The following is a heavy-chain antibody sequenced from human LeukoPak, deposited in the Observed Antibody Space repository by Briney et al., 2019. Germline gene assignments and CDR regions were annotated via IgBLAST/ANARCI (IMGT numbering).Heavy chain of an antibody. CDR2: ISGSGDST. CDR1: GFAFSNNA. V-gene: IGHV3-23*01. Sequence: PGGPLRLSCAASGFAFSNNAMSWLRKAPRKGLEWVSSISGSGDSTYYADSVRGRFTISRDNSKNTLYLQMNNLRAEDTAVYYCAKVKSGTRVVIIPYYFDYWGQGTLLTVSS. CDR3: AKVKSGTRVVIIPYYFDY. J-gene: IGHJ4*02. D-gene: IGHD3-3*01.